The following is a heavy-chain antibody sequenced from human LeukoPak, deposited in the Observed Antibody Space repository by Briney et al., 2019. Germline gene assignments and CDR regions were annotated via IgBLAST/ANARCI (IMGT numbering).Heavy chain of an antibody. CDR2: IYTSGST. Sequence: PSETLSLTCTVSGGSISSYYWSWIRQPAGKGLEWIGRIYTSGSTNYNPSLKSRVTMSVDTSKNQFSLKLSSVTAADTAVYYCAREPYYYDSSRFDPWGQGTLVTVSS. J-gene: IGHJ5*02. D-gene: IGHD3-22*01. CDR1: GGSISSYY. V-gene: IGHV4-4*07. CDR3: AREPYYYDSSRFDP.